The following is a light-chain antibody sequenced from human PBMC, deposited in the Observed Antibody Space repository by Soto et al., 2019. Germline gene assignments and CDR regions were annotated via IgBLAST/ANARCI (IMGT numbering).Light chain of an antibody. V-gene: IGKV1-39*01. CDR1: RSISTF. CDR3: QQSYSNPLLT. J-gene: IGKJ4*01. Sequence: DIQMTQSPSSLSASVGDRVTITCRASRSISTFLNWYQHKPGKAPQLLIYAASNLQSGVPSRFSGSGSVTDFTLTISSLQPEDFATYYCQQSYSNPLLTFGGGTKVEIK. CDR2: AAS.